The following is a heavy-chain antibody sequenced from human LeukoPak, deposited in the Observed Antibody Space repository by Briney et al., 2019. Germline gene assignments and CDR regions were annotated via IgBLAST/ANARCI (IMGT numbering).Heavy chain of an antibody. CDR3: ARRGEQGDYFDS. CDR2: IYPADAHP. D-gene: IGHD1-26*01. CDR1: GYSVTSSW. V-gene: IGHV5-51*01. J-gene: IGHJ4*02. Sequence: GESLKICCEGSGYSVTSSWSAWGRQIPGKGLEWMGIIYPADAHPRYSPSFQGQVAISADKSITTAYLQWSSLKASDTAMYYCARRGEQGDYFDSWGQGTLVTVSS.